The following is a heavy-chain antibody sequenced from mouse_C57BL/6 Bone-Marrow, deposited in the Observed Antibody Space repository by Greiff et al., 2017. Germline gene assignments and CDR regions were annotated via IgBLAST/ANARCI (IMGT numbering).Heavy chain of an antibody. CDR2: IRYDGST. CDR3: AKGRTTVVATDY. Sequence: EVQVVESGPGLVKPSQSLSLSCSVTGYSFTSCYYWNWIRQFPGNKLEWMGYIRYDGSTNYNPSLKNQTSITLDTSTNQFFLKWNSATTEDAATYCCAKGRTTVVATDYWGQGTTLTVSS. V-gene: IGHV3-6*01. CDR1: GYSFTSCYY. D-gene: IGHD1-1*01. J-gene: IGHJ2*01.